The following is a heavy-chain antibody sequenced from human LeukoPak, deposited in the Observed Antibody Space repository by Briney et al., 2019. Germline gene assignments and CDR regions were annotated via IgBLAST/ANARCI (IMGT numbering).Heavy chain of an antibody. Sequence: EASVKVSCKASGYTLTKYAMNWVRQAPGQGLEWMGWISAYNGNTNYAQKLQGRVTMTTDTSTSTAYMELRSLRSDDTAVYYCARDMTRGDDFDIWGQGTMVTVSS. J-gene: IGHJ3*02. D-gene: IGHD3-10*01. CDR1: GYTLTKYA. CDR2: ISAYNGNT. V-gene: IGHV1-18*04. CDR3: ARDMTRGDDFDI.